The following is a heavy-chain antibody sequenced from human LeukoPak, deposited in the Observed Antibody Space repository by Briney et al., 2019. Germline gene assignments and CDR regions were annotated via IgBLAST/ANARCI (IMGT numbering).Heavy chain of an antibody. Sequence: NPSETLSLTCTVSGDSISGSRFYWGWIRQPPGQGLEWIATIYYTGSTFYNPSLQSRVTMSVDSSKNQFSLKLTSVTAADTAIYYCGRRDGAAWGQGTLVTVSS. J-gene: IGHJ5*02. CDR2: IYYTGST. V-gene: IGHV4-39*01. CDR3: GRRDGAA. D-gene: IGHD3-16*01. CDR1: GDSISGSRFY.